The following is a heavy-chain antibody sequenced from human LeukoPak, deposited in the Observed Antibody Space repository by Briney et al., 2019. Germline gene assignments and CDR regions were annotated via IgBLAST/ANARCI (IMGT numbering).Heavy chain of an antibody. D-gene: IGHD3-10*01. CDR2: ISHDGSNK. V-gene: IGHV3-30*19. J-gene: IGHJ4*02. CDR3: ARTTTPHYYGSGSYALGY. CDR1: GFTFSSYG. Sequence: GGSLRLSCAASGFTFSSYGMHWVRQAPGRGLEWVAVISHDGSNKYYADSVKGRFTISRDNSKNTLYLQMSSLSAEDTAVYYCARTTTPHYYGSGSYALGYWGQGTLVTVPS.